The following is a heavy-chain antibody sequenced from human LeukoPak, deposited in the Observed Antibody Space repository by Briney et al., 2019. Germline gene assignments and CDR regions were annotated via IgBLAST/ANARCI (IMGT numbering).Heavy chain of an antibody. CDR3: ARRRGYSYGLRY. V-gene: IGHV4-34*01. J-gene: IGHJ4*02. CDR1: GGSFSGYY. D-gene: IGHD5-18*01. Sequence: PSETLSLTCAVYGGSFSGYYWSWIRQPPGKGLEWIGEINHSRSTNYNPSLKSRVTISVDTSKNQFSLKLSSVTAADTAVYYCARRRGYSYGLRYWGQGTLVTVSS. CDR2: INHSRST.